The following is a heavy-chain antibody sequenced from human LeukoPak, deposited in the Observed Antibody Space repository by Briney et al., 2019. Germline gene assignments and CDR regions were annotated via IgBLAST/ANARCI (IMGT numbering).Heavy chain of an antibody. V-gene: IGHV2-5*02. CDR3: AHRPIDSSGRGGFDY. Sequence: KSSGPTLVNPTQTLTLTCTFSGFSLTTSGVCVSWIRQPPGKALEWLALIYWDDDKRYSPSLKSRLTITKDTSKNQVVLTMTYMDPVDTATYYCAHRPIDSSGRGGFDYWGQGTLVTVSS. CDR2: IYWDDDK. D-gene: IGHD6-19*01. J-gene: IGHJ4*02. CDR1: GFSLTTSGVC.